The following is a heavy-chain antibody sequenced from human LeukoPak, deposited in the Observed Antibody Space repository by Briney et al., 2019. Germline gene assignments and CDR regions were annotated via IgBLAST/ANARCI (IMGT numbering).Heavy chain of an antibody. Sequence: ASVKVSCKASGYTFTSYGISWVRQAPGQGLEWMGWISAYNGNTNYAQKLQGRVTMTTDTSTSTAYMELRSLRSDDTAVYYCARDVDYYDSSGYYSYMDVWGKGTTVTVSS. CDR2: ISAYNGNT. D-gene: IGHD3-22*01. J-gene: IGHJ6*03. V-gene: IGHV1-18*01. CDR1: GYTFTSYG. CDR3: ARDVDYYDSSGYYSYMDV.